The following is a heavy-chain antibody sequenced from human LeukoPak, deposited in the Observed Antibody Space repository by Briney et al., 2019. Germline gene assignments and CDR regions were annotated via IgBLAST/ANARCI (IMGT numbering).Heavy chain of an antibody. D-gene: IGHD5-12*01. CDR1: GFTFSSYW. CDR2: INSDGSST. V-gene: IGHV3-74*01. J-gene: IGHJ4*02. CDR3: AKGGYDYIEIGYFDY. Sequence: GGSLRLSCAASGFTFSSYWMHWVRQAPGKGLVWVSRINSDGSSTSYADSVKGRFTISRDNAKNTLYLQMNSLRAEDTAIYYCAKGGYDYIEIGYFDYWGQGTLVTVSS.